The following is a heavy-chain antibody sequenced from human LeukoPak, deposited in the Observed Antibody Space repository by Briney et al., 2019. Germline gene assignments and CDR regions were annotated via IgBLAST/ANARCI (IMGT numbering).Heavy chain of an antibody. J-gene: IGHJ6*03. Sequence: AGGSLRLSCAASGFTFDDYGMSWVRQAPGKGLEWVSGINWNGGSTGYADSVKGRFTISRDNAKNSLYLQMNSLRAEDTALYYCARGSDYGDYPYMDVWGKGTTVTVSS. CDR3: ARGSDYGDYPYMDV. V-gene: IGHV3-20*04. D-gene: IGHD4-17*01. CDR1: GFTFDDYG. CDR2: INWNGGST.